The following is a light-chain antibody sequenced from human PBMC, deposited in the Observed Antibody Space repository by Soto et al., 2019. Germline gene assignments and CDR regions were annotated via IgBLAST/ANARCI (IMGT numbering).Light chain of an antibody. V-gene: IGLV2-14*03. Sequence: QSALTQPASVSGSPGQSIAISCTGTSSDVGAYDYVSWYQQHPGKAPKPMINDVNHRPSGVSNRFSGSKSGNTASLTISGLQAEDEADYYCSSYTSSGSVIFGGGTKLTVL. CDR3: SSYTSSGSVI. J-gene: IGLJ2*01. CDR2: DVN. CDR1: SSDVGAYDY.